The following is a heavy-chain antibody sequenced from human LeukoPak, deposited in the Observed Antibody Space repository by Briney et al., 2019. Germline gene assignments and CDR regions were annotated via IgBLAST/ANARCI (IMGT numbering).Heavy chain of an antibody. J-gene: IGHJ6*03. CDR3: ASLGGVSVLGYYYMDV. CDR1: GGTFSSYA. Sequence: ASVKVSCKASGGTFSSYAISWVRQAPGQGLEWMGGIIPIFGTANYAQKFQGRVTITTDESTSTAYMELSSLRSEDTAVYCCASLGGVSVLGYYYMDVWGKGTTVTVSS. CDR2: IIPIFGTA. V-gene: IGHV1-69*05. D-gene: IGHD2-8*01.